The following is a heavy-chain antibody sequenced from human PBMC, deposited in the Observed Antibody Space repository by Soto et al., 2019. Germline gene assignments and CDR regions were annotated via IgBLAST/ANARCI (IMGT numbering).Heavy chain of an antibody. CDR3: ARGVSYDYVWGSYRDPNYFDY. CDR2: ISAYNGNT. CDR1: GYTITSYG. Sequence: QVQLVQSGAEVKKPGASVKVSCKASGYTITSYGISWVRQAPGQGREWMGWISAYNGNTNYAQKLQGRVTMTTDTATSTAYMELRSLRSDGTAVYYCARGVSYDYVWGSYRDPNYFDYWGQGTLVTVSS. J-gene: IGHJ4*02. V-gene: IGHV1-18*04. D-gene: IGHD3-16*02.